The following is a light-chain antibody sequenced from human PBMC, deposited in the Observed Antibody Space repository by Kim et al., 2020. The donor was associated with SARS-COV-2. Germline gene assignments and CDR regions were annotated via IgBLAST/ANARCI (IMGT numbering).Light chain of an antibody. CDR1: SNNVGNEG. Sequence: QAATLTCTGNSNNVGNEGAAWMQQHQGHPPKLLSYRNNNRPSGISERFSASRSGNTASLTITGLQPEDEADYYCSAWDSSLSAWVFGGGTQLTVL. J-gene: IGLJ3*02. CDR3: SAWDSSLSAWV. V-gene: IGLV10-54*04. CDR2: RNN.